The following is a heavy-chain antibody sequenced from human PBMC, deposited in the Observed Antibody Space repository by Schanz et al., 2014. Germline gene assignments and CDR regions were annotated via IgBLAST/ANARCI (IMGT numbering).Heavy chain of an antibody. V-gene: IGHV3-23*04. J-gene: IGHJ5*01. Sequence: EVQLVESGGGLVQPGGSLRLSCAASGFTFSTYAMSWARQTPGKGLEWVSSITTGNTYYRDSVKGRFIVSRDNSKNTLYLEMNRLRVDDTAVYYCSKDKQGSRSDDSWGQGTLVTVSS. D-gene: IGHD2-15*01. CDR3: SKDKQGSRSDDS. CDR1: GFTFSTYA. CDR2: ITTGNT.